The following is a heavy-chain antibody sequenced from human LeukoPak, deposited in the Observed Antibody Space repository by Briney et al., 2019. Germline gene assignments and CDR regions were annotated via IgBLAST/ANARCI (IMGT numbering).Heavy chain of an antibody. Sequence: KTSETLSLTCAVYGGSFSGYYWSWIRQPPGKGLEWIGEINHSRSTNYNPSLKSRVTISVDTSKNQFSLKLSSVTAADTAVYYCARDYYGSGSYTHWGQGTLVTVSS. CDR1: GGSFSGYY. J-gene: IGHJ4*02. CDR3: ARDYYGSGSYTH. D-gene: IGHD3-10*01. V-gene: IGHV4-34*01. CDR2: INHSRST.